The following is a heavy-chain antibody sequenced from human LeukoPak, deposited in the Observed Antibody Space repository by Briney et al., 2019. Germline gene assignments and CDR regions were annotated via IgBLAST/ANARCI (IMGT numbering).Heavy chain of an antibody. V-gene: IGHV1-69*04. D-gene: IGHD1-1*01. CDR2: IIPILGIA. CDR3: AREERNYYYGMDV. CDR1: GYTFTSYG. Sequence: SVKVSGKASGYTFTSYGISWVRQAPGQGLEWMGRIIPILGIANYAQKFQGRVTITADKSTSTAYMELSSLRSEDTAVYYCAREERNYYYGMDVWGQGTTVTVSS. J-gene: IGHJ6*02.